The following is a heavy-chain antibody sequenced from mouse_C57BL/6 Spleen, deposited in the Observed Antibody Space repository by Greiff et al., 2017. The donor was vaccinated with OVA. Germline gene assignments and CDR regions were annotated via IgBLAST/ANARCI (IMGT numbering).Heavy chain of an antibody. CDR3: ARDGRGFDD. J-gene: IGHJ2*01. CDR2: ISDGGSYT. V-gene: IGHV5-4*01. CDR1: GFTFSSYA. Sequence: EVHLVESGGGLVKPGGSLKLSCAASGFTFSSYAMSWVRQTPEKRLEWVATISDGGSYTYYPDNVKGRFTISRDNAKNNLYLQMSHLKSEDTAMYYCARDGRGFDDWGQGTTLTVSS.